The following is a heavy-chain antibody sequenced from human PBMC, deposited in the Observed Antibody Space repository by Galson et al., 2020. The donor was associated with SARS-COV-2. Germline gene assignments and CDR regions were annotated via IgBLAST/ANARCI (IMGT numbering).Heavy chain of an antibody. Sequence: GESLKISCVASGFSFSSYGMHWVRQAPGKGLEWVALISFAGSTKYIADSVRGRFTLSRDNSKKTVYLQMNSLKTEDTAVYYCARDGVMGGGIITSDYGMDVWGKGTTVTVSS. V-gene: IGHV3-30*03. CDR2: ISFAGSTK. CDR3: ARDGVMGGGIITSDYGMDV. D-gene: IGHD3-16*02. CDR1: GFSFSSYG. J-gene: IGHJ6*04.